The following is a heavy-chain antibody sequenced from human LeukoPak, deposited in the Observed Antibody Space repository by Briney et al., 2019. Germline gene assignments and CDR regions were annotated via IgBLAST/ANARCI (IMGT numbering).Heavy chain of an antibody. CDR1: GFTFSSYA. V-gene: IGHV3-23*01. CDR2: ISGSGGST. D-gene: IGHD5-12*01. J-gene: IGHJ6*03. Sequence: GGSLRLSCAASGFTFSSYAMSWVRQGPGKGLEWVSAISGSGGSTYYAGSVKGRFTISRDNSKNTLYLQMNSLRAEDTAVYYCAIRGYSGYDYFYYMDVWGKGTTVTVSS. CDR3: AIRGYSGYDYFYYMDV.